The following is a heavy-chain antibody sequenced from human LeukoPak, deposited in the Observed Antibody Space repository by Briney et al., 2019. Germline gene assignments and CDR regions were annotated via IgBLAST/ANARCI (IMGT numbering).Heavy chain of an antibody. J-gene: IGHJ4*02. V-gene: IGHV1-18*01. CDR1: GYTFTSYG. CDR3: ARLEVGATSYFDY. Sequence: GASVKVSCKASGYTFTSYGITWLRQAPGQGLEWMGWISAYNGNTNYAQNLQGRVTMTTDTSTSTAYMELRSLRSDDTAVCYCARLEVGATSYFDYWGQGTLVTVSS. CDR2: ISAYNGNT. D-gene: IGHD1-26*01.